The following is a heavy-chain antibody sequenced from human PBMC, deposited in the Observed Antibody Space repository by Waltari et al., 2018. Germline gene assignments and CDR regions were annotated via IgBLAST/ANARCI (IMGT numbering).Heavy chain of an antibody. CDR1: GYTLTELS. D-gene: IGHD5-18*01. CDR2: FDPEDGET. V-gene: IGHV1-24*01. Sequence: QVQLVQSGAEVKKPGASVKVSCKVSGYTLTELSMPWVRQAPGKGLEWMGGFDPEDGETIYAQKFQGRVTMTEDTSTDTAYMELSSLRSEDTAVYYCATVGGYSYGITNAFDIWGQGTMVTVSS. CDR3: ATVGGYSYGITNAFDI. J-gene: IGHJ3*02.